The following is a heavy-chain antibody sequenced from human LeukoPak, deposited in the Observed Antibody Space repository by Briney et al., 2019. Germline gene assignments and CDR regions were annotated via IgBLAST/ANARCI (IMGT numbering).Heavy chain of an antibody. CDR2: ISSSSSHI. J-gene: IGHJ4*02. CDR3: ARVPSHDYGE. V-gene: IGHV3-21*01. Sequence: GGSLRLSCAASGFTFNTYTMNWVRQAPGKGLEWVSFISSSSSHIYYADSVKGRFTISRDNAKNSLYLQMNSLRAEDTAVYYCARVPSHDYGEWGQGTLVTVSS. CDR1: GFTFNTYT. D-gene: IGHD4-17*01.